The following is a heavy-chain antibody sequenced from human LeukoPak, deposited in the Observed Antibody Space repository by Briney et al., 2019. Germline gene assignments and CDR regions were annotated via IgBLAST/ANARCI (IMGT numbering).Heavy chain of an antibody. D-gene: IGHD6-19*01. CDR2: INHSGST. CDR3: ARMIAVAGPDAFDI. CDR1: GGSFSGYY. Sequence: SETLSLTCAVYGGSFSGYYWSWIRQPPGKGLEWIGEINHSGSTDYNPSLKSRVTISVDTSKNQFSLKLSSVTAADTAVYYCARMIAVAGPDAFDIWGQGTMVTVSS. J-gene: IGHJ3*02. V-gene: IGHV4-34*01.